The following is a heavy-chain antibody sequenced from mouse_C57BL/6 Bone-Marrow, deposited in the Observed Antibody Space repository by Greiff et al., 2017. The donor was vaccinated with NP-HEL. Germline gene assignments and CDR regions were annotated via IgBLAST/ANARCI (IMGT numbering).Heavy chain of an antibody. CDR3: ARDMMVTSGFAY. Sequence: VQLQQSGPVLVKPGASVKMSCKASGYTFTDYYMNWVKQSHGKSLEWIGVINPYNGGTSYNQKFKGKATLTVDKSSSTAYMELNSLTSEDSAVYYGARDMMVTSGFAYWGQGTLVTVSA. V-gene: IGHV1-19*01. D-gene: IGHD2-3*01. CDR1: GYTFTDYY. CDR2: INPYNGGT. J-gene: IGHJ3*01.